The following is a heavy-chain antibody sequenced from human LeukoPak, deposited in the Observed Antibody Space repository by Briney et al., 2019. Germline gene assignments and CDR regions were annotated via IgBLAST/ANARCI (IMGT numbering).Heavy chain of an antibody. J-gene: IGHJ4*02. V-gene: IGHV4-34*01. CDR3: ATTFGGTLPDY. CDR1: GGSFSGYY. D-gene: IGHD3-16*01. CDR2: INHSGST. Sequence: SETLSLTCAVYGGSFSGYYWSWIRQPPGKGLEWIGEINHSGSTNYNPSLRSRVTISADTSKNQFSLKLSSVTAADTAVYYCATTFGGTLPDYWGQGTLVTVSS.